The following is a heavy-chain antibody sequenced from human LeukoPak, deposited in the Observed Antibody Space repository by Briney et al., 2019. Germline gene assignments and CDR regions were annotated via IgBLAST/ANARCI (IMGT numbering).Heavy chain of an antibody. Sequence: SETLSLTCAVYGGSFSGYYWGWIRQPPGKGLEWIGEINHSGSTNYNPSLKSRVAISVDTSKNQFSLKLSSVTGADTAVYYCARGRAYGSGSPRYGMDVWGQGTTVTASS. CDR3: ARGRAYGSGSPRYGMDV. J-gene: IGHJ6*02. D-gene: IGHD3-10*01. CDR2: INHSGST. CDR1: GGSFSGYY. V-gene: IGHV4-34*01.